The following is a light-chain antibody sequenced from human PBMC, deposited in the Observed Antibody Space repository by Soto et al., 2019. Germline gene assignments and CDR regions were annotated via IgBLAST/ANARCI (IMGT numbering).Light chain of an antibody. V-gene: IGKV1-9*01. CDR2: GAS. J-gene: IGKJ4*01. CDR1: QCISDY. CDR3: QQFNAEPLT. Sequence: DIQLTQSPSFLSASVGDRVTISCRASQCISDYLAWYQQKPGKAPKLLIYGASTLQSGVPSRFSGSASGTEFAFSISILQPEDFATYFCQQFNAEPLTFGGGTKLEIK.